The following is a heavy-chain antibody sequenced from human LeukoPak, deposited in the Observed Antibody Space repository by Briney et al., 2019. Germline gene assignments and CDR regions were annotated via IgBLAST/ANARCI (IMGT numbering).Heavy chain of an antibody. CDR3: AIVNWNYKGRRGYYVNDDY. CDR2: MNPNSGNT. D-gene: IGHD1-1*01. J-gene: IGHJ4*02. V-gene: IGHV1-8*01. CDR1: GYTFTSYN. Sequence: ASVKVSCKASGYTFTSYNINWVRQATGQGLEWMGWMNPNSGNTGYAQKFQGRVTMTRNTSISTAYMGLSSLRSEDTAVYYCAIVNWNYKGRRGYYVNDDYWGQGTLVTVSS.